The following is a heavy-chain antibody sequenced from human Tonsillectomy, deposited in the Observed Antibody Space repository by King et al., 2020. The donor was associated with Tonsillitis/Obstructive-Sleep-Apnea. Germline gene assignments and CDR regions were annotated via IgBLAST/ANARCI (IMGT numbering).Heavy chain of an antibody. Sequence: QLVQSGAEVKKPGESLKISCKGSGYSFTNYWIGWVRQMPGKGLEWRGIIYPGDSDTRYSPSFQGQVTNSAYQSISAAYLQWSSLKASDTAMYYCARPETELNDAFDIWGQGTMVTVSS. CDR3: ARPETELNDAFDI. V-gene: IGHV5-51*01. CDR2: IYPGDSDT. D-gene: IGHD1-1*01. J-gene: IGHJ3*02. CDR1: GYSFTNYW.